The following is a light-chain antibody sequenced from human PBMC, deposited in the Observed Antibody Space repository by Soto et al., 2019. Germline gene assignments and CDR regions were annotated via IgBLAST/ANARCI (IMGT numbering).Light chain of an antibody. CDR3: QQSYRLPLT. CDR1: QRISTF. V-gene: IGKV1-39*01. Sequence: DIHVTHSPSSLSAFVWGSVTITCHASQRISTFLNWYHQKPGKAPKLLIYSASYLQSGVPSNFSGSGSGTDFTLSIVTLQPEDFGTYFCQQSYRLPLTFGGGTKVDIK. J-gene: IGKJ4*01. CDR2: SAS.